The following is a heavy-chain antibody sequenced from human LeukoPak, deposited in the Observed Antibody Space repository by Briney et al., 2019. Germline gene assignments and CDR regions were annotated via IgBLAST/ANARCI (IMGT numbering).Heavy chain of an antibody. CDR3: AKDDRIVVAGTSALGY. V-gene: IGHV3-33*06. J-gene: IGHJ4*02. Sequence: GGSLTLSCAASGFTFSSYGMHWVRQPPGKGLEWVAVICYTGSNKYYSDSVNGRFTISRVNSKKKLYLQMISLRAADAAVYYCAKDDRIVVAGTSALGYWGQGTLVTVSS. CDR2: ICYTGSNK. CDR1: GFTFSSYG. D-gene: IGHD6-19*01.